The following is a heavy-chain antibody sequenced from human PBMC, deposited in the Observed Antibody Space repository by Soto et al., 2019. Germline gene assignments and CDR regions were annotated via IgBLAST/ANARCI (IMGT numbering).Heavy chain of an antibody. CDR1: GYTFTGYG. D-gene: IGHD6-6*01. V-gene: IGHV1-18*01. CDR2: ISAYNGNT. J-gene: IGHJ4*02. Sequence: QVQLVQSGAEVKKPGASVKVSCKASGYTFTGYGISWVRQAPGQGLEWMGWISAYNGNTDYAQNFQGRVTMTTDTSTSTVYMELRSLRSDDTAVYYCARDRSSSDYWGQGTLVTVSS. CDR3: ARDRSSSDY.